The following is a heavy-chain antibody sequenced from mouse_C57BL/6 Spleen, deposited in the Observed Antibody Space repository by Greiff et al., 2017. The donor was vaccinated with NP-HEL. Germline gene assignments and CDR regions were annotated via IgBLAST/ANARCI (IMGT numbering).Heavy chain of an antibody. J-gene: IGHJ4*01. CDR1: GFTFSDYG. D-gene: IGHD1-1*01. CDR2: ISSGSSTI. V-gene: IGHV5-17*01. Sequence: EVQVVESGGGLVKPGGSLKLSCAASGFTFSDYGMHWVRQAPEKGLEWVAYISSGSSTIYYADTVKGRFTISRDNAKNTLFLQMTSLRSEDTAMYYCARDYGSRLGAMDYWGQGTSVTVSS. CDR3: ARDYGSRLGAMDY.